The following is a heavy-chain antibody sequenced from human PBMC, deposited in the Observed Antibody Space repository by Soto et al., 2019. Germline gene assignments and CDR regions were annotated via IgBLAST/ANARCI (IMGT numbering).Heavy chain of an antibody. CDR1: GFTFSSYG. J-gene: IGHJ4*02. Sequence: QVQLVESGGGVVQPGRSLRLSCAASGFTFSSYGMHWVRQAPGKGLEWVAVISYDGSDKYYADSVKGRFTISRDNSKNTLYLQMNSXRPEDXXVYYXAKXXXXXXXXGXXFDYWGQGTLVTVSS. V-gene: IGHV3-30*18. CDR3: AKXXXXXXXXGXXFDY. CDR2: ISYDGSDK.